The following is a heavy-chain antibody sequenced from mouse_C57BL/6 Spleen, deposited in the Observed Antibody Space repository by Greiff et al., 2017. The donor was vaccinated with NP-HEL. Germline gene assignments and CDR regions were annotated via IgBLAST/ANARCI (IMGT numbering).Heavy chain of an antibody. V-gene: IGHV1-26*01. CDR3: ARPAQVPFAY. Sequence: EVQLQQSGPELVKPGASVKISCKASGYTFTDYYMNWVKQSHGKSLEWIGDINPNNGGTSYNQKFKGKATLTVDKSSSTAYMELRSLTSEDSAVYYCARPAQVPFAYWGQGTLVTVSA. D-gene: IGHD3-2*02. CDR1: GYTFTDYY. J-gene: IGHJ3*01. CDR2: INPNNGGT.